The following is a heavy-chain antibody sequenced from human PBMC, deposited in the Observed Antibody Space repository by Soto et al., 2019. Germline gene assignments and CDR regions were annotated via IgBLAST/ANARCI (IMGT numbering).Heavy chain of an antibody. CDR2: ISYDSTNK. D-gene: IGHD2-2*02. CDR1: GFTFSDYG. J-gene: IGHJ6*02. CDR3: AKDHGFDEFQLLYYSYYGLDV. Sequence: GGSLRLSCAASGFTFSDYGMHWVRQAPGKGLEWVAVISYDSTNKYYGDSVKGRFTISRDNSKNTLYLQMNSLRAEDRAVYYCAKDHGFDEFQLLYYSYYGLDVWCQGTTVTVSS. V-gene: IGHV3-30*18.